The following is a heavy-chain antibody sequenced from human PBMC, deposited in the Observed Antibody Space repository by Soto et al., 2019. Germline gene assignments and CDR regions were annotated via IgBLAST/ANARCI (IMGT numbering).Heavy chain of an antibody. V-gene: IGHV3-23*01. D-gene: IGHD2-8*01. Sequence: GGCLRLSCAASGFTFSSYAMSWVRQAPGKGLEWVSAISGSGGSTYYADSAKGRFTISRDNSKNTLYLQMNSLRAEDTAVYYCAKLNVGILYQREPFDYWGQGTLVTVSS. J-gene: IGHJ4*02. CDR3: AKLNVGILYQREPFDY. CDR2: ISGSGGST. CDR1: GFTFSSYA.